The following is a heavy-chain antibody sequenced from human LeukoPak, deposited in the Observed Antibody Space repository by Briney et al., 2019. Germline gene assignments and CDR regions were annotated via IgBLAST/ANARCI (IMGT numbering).Heavy chain of an antibody. V-gene: IGHV3-23*01. D-gene: IGHD3-10*01. Sequence: GGSLRLSCAASGFTFSSYAMSLVRQARGKGVEWVSAISGSGGSTYYADSVKGRFTISRDNSKNTLYLQMNSLRAEDTAVYYCAKESGGYYEVNFDYWGQGTLVTVSS. J-gene: IGHJ4*02. CDR1: GFTFSSYA. CDR3: AKESGGYYEVNFDY. CDR2: ISGSGGST.